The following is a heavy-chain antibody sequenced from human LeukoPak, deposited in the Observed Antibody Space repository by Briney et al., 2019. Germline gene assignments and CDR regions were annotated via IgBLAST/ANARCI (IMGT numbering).Heavy chain of an antibody. CDR3: ARGTVAGNN. D-gene: IGHD6-19*01. CDR2: IYYSGST. J-gene: IGHJ4*02. V-gene: IGHV4-30-4*01. Sequence: PSQTLSLTCTVSGGSIRSGDYYWSWIRQAPGKTLEWIGYIYYSGSTYLNPSLKSRVSMSVDMSKSQFSLKLSSVTAADTAVYYCARGTVAGNNWGQGTLVTVSS. CDR1: GGSIRSGDYY.